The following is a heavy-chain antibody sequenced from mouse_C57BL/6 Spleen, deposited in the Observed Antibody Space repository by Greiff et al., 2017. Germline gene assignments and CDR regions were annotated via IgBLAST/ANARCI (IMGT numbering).Heavy chain of an antibody. Sequence: EVKLVESGGGLVKPGGSLKLSCAASGFTFSSYAMSWVRQTPEKRLEWVATISDGGSYTYYPDNVKGRFTISRDNAKNNLYLQMSHLKSEDTAMYYCARDQGDSYYGSRSYWYFDVWGTGTTVTVSS. CDR2: ISDGGSYT. CDR3: ARDQGDSYYGSRSYWYFDV. J-gene: IGHJ1*03. V-gene: IGHV5-4*01. D-gene: IGHD1-1*01. CDR1: GFTFSSYA.